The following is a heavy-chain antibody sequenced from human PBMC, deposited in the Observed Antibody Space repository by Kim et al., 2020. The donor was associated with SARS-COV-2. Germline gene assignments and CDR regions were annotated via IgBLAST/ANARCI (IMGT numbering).Heavy chain of an antibody. J-gene: IGHJ3*02. CDR3: ARGDIVVVTAGPHDAFDI. V-gene: IGHV4-39*07. CDR2: IYYSGST. D-gene: IGHD2-21*02. CDR1: GGSISSSSYY. Sequence: SETLSLTCTVSGGSISSSSYYWGWIRQPQGKGLEWIGSIYYSGSTYYNPSLTSRVTIAVATSKNQFSLKLSSVTAADTAVYYCARGDIVVVTAGPHDAFDIWGQGTMVTVSS.